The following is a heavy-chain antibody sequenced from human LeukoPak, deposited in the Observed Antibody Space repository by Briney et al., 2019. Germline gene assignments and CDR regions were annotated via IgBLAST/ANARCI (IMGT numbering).Heavy chain of an antibody. CDR3: ARVGSAAPVTSSGHTIDY. CDR2: ITSTSTYI. CDR1: GFSLYTYS. D-gene: IGHD3-22*01. Sequence: GGSLRLSCAVSGFSLYTYSMNWVRQPPGKGREWVSSITSTSTYIYYADSVKGRFTISRDNAKNSLHLQMNSLRVEDTAVYYCARVGSAAPVTSSGHTIDYWGQGTLVIVSS. V-gene: IGHV3-21*01. J-gene: IGHJ4*02.